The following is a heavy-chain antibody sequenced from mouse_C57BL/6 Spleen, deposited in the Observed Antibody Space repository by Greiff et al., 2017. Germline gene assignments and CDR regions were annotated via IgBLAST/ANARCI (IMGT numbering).Heavy chain of an antibody. CDR3: ARSGYGRSYWDFDV. V-gene: IGHV14-2*01. CDR1: GFNIKDYY. J-gene: IGHJ1*03. Sequence: VQLQQSGAELVKPGASVKLSCTASGFNIKDYYMHWVKQRTEQGLEWIGRIDPEDGETKYDPKFQGKATITADTSSNTASRQLSSLPTEDTAVYYCARSGYGRSYWDFDVWGTGTTVTVSS. D-gene: IGHD1-1*01. CDR2: IDPEDGET.